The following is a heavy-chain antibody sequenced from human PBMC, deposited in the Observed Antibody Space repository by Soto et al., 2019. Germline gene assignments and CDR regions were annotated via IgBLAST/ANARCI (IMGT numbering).Heavy chain of an antibody. CDR2: IYHSGST. J-gene: IGHJ3*02. CDR1: GGSISSGGYS. V-gene: IGHV4-30-2*01. CDR3: ARTPDI. Sequence: QLQLQESGSGLVKPSQTLSLTCAVSGGSISSGGYSWSWIRQPPGKGLEWIGYIYHSGSTYYNLSLKSRVSSSVVRSKNQFSLKLSFVTAAATAVYYCARTPDIWGQGTMVTVSS.